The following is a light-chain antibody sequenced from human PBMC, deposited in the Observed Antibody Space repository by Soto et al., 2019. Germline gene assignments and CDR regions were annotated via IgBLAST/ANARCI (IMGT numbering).Light chain of an antibody. J-gene: IGKJ3*01. V-gene: IGKV3-15*01. CDR1: QSVSSN. CDR2: GAS. CDR3: QQYNNWPPFT. Sequence: EIVMTQSPATLSLSPGERATLSCRASQSVSSNFAWYQQKPGQAPRLLIYGASTRATGIPARFSGGGSGTEFTLTISSLQSEDVAVYYCQQYNNWPPFTFGPGTKVDIK.